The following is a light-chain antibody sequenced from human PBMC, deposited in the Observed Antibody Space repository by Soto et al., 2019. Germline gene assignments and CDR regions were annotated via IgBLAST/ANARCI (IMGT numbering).Light chain of an antibody. J-gene: IGLJ1*01. CDR2: DVS. CDR3: TSYTSSSTPYV. V-gene: IGLV2-14*01. CDR1: SSDVGAYTY. Sequence: QSALTQPASVSGFPGQSITISCAGTSSDVGAYTYVSWYQQHPGKAPKLMIYDVSNRPSGVSNRFSGSKSGNTASLTISGLQAEDEADYYCTSYTSSSTPYVFGGGTKVTVL.